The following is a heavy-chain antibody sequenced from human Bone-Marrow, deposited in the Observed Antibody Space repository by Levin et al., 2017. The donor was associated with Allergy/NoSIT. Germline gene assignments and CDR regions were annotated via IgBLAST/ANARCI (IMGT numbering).Heavy chain of an antibody. V-gene: IGHV3-21*01. CDR3: ARGIIGDVRVAHKEAFDI. Sequence: GWSLRLFCTCSFFPFLLSLLNWVRQAPGKGLEWVSSISSSGSDMYYVDSVRGRFTLSLSHAKNSLTLQMNSLRAEDTAVYYCARGIIGDVRVAHKEAFDIWGQGTMVSVSS. D-gene: IGHD2-8*02. CDR1: FFPFLLSL. CDR2: ISSSGSDM. J-gene: IGHJ3*02.